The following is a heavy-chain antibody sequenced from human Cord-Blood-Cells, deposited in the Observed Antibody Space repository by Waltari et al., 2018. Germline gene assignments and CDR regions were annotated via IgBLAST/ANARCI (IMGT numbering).Heavy chain of an antibody. CDR1: GYTFTGYY. CDR3: AREATEYDAFDI. CDR2: INPNSGGT. J-gene: IGHJ3*02. Sequence: QVQLVQSGAEVTKPGAPVQVSCKASGYTFTGYYMHWVRQAPGQGLEWMGRINPNSGGTNYAQKFQGRVTMTRDTSISTAYMELSRLRSDDTAVYYCAREATEYDAFDIWGQGTMVTVSS. V-gene: IGHV1-2*02. D-gene: IGHD2-21*02.